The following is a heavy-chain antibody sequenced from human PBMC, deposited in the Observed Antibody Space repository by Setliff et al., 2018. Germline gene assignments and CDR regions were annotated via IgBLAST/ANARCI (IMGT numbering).Heavy chain of an antibody. CDR2: IHPSNSDT. CDR3: ARNRVALYDAFDI. J-gene: IGHJ3*02. D-gene: IGHD5-12*01. Sequence: PGESLKISCKGSGYSFTDYWIGWVRQMPGEGLEWMGIIHPSNSDTVYSPSFQGQVTISADRSITTAYLQWSSLKASDTAIYYCARNRVALYDAFDIWGQGTRVTVSS. V-gene: IGHV5-51*01. CDR1: GYSFTDYW.